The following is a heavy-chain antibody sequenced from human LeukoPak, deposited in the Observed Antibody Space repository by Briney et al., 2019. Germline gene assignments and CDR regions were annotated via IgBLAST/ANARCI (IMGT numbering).Heavy chain of an antibody. V-gene: IGHV4-59*12. J-gene: IGHJ4*02. Sequence: SETLSLTCTVSGGSISSYYWGWIRQPPGKGLEWIGYIYYSGSTNYNPSLKSRVTISVDTSKNQFSLKLSSVTAADTAVYYCARDCSGGSCYPGYFDYWGQGTLVTVSS. CDR2: IYYSGST. CDR1: GGSISSYY. D-gene: IGHD2-15*01. CDR3: ARDCSGGSCYPGYFDY.